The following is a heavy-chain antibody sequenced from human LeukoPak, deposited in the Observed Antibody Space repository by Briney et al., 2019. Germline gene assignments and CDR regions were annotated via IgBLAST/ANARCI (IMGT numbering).Heavy chain of an antibody. V-gene: IGHV3-23*01. CDR2: ISGNGGST. D-gene: IGHD1-26*01. CDR1: ELTFSGKA. CDR3: AGARDYYYYMDV. Sequence: PRGPLRLSVTASELTFSGKAMDGVGRAPGRGLNWVSVISGNGGSTYYAESVKGRFTISRDNSKNTLYLQMNSLRAEDTAVYYCAGARDYYYYMDVWGKGTTVTVSS. J-gene: IGHJ6*03.